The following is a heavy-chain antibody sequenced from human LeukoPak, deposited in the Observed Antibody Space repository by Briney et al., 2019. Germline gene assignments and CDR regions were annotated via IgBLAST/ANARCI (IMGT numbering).Heavy chain of an antibody. Sequence: GESLKISCKASGYSFTTYWIGWVRQMPGKGLEWMGIIYPGDSATRYSPSFQGQVTISTDKSISTAYLQWSSLKASDTAMYYCATRDAGHKVYNYWGQGTLVTVSS. J-gene: IGHJ4*02. V-gene: IGHV5-51*01. CDR3: ATRDAGHKVYNY. CDR1: GYSFTTYW. D-gene: IGHD3-10*01. CDR2: IYPGDSAT.